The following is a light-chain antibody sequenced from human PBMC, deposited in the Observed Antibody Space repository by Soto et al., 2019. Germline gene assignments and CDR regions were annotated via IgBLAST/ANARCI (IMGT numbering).Light chain of an antibody. CDR3: QQYNSYSDA. J-gene: IGKJ1*01. CDR2: EAS. V-gene: IGKV1-5*03. Sequence: DIRVPMWPPTVPVSLEDRGTSTCRASQSISSWLAWYQQKPGKAPKLLIYEASTLESGVPSRFSGSGSGTEFTLTISSLQPDDFATYYCQQYNSYSDAFGQGTKVDIK. CDR1: QSISSW.